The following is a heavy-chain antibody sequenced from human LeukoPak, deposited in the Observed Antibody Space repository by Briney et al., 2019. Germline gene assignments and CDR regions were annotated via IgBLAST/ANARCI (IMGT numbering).Heavy chain of an antibody. Sequence: ASVKVSCKASGYTFTGYYMHWVRQAPGQGLEWMGLINPTGGSTGYAQKFQGRVTMTRDTSISTAYMELSSLRSEDTAVYYCARGRARSSSWYGFGKTDAKNYFDYWGQGTLVTVSS. CDR1: GYTFTGYY. D-gene: IGHD6-13*01. CDR2: INPTGGST. J-gene: IGHJ4*02. V-gene: IGHV1-46*01. CDR3: ARGRARSSSWYGFGKTDAKNYFDY.